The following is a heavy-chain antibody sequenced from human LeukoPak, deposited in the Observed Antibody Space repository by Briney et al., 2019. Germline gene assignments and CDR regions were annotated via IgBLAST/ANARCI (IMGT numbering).Heavy chain of an antibody. V-gene: IGHV3-64*01. CDR2: IMPNGETR. J-gene: IGHJ3*02. CDR3: ARDRDGGFAFDI. D-gene: IGHD2-15*01. Sequence: GGSLRLSSAASGFSFSNYVVHWVRQAPGKGLEYVSAIMPNGETRGYANSMKGRFTISRDNSKNTLYLQMGSLRAEDMAIYYCARDRDGGFAFDIWGQGTLVTVSS. CDR1: GFSFSNYV.